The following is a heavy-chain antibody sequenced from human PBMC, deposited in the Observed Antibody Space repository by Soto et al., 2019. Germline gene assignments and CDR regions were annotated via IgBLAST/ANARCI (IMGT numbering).Heavy chain of an antibody. J-gene: IGHJ5*02. Sequence: EVQLVESGGILVQPGGSLRLSCAGSGFTFNTYWMHWVRQAPGKGLVWVSRINSDGTKTSYADSVKGRFTISRDNAKNTVYLQMNSPRAEDTAVYYCATVATNSYNWLDPWGQGTLVTVSS. CDR3: ATVATNSYNWLDP. CDR1: GFTFNTYW. V-gene: IGHV3-74*01. D-gene: IGHD5-12*01. CDR2: INSDGTKT.